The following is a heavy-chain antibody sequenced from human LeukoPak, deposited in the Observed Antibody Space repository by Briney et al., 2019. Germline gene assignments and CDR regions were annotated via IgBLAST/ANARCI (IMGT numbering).Heavy chain of an antibody. D-gene: IGHD4-17*01. CDR3: FFDDYGDYVRDAFDN. Sequence: SVKVSCKASGGTFSSYAISWVRQAPGQGLEWMGGIIPIFGTANYAQKFQGRVTITADESTSTAYMELSSLRSEDTAVYYCFFDDYGDYVRDAFDNWGQGTMVTVSS. V-gene: IGHV1-69*01. J-gene: IGHJ3*02. CDR2: IIPIFGTA. CDR1: GGTFSSYA.